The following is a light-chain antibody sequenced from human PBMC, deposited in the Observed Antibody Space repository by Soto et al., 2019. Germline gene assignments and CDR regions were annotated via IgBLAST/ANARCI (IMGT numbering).Light chain of an antibody. CDR2: GAS. V-gene: IGKV3-15*01. CDR1: QSVSSN. CDR3: QQYNDWPPKQYT. Sequence: EIVMTQSPATLSVSPGERATLSCRASQSVSSNLAWYQQKPGQAPRLLIYGASTRATVIPARFSGSGSGTEFTLTISSLQSEDFAVYYCQQYNDWPPKQYTFGQGTKLEIK. J-gene: IGKJ2*01.